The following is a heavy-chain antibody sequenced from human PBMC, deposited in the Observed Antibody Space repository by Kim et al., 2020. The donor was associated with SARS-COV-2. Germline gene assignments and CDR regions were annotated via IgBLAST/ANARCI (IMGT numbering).Heavy chain of an antibody. D-gene: IGHD5-18*01. V-gene: IGHV3-30*18. CDR3: AKDGGYSYGYSTY. CDR2: ISYDGSNK. Sequence: GGSLRLSCAASGFTFSSYGMHWVRQAPGKGLEWVAVISYDGSNKYYADSVKGRFTISRDNSKNTLYLQMNSLRAEDTAVYYCAKDGGYSYGYSTYWGQGTLVTVSS. CDR1: GFTFSSYG. J-gene: IGHJ4*02.